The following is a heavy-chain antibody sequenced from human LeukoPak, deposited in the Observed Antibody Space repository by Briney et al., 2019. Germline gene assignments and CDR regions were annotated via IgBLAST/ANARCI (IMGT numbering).Heavy chain of an antibody. CDR1: GFTFSSYS. CDR3: ARGVVVPAAQAVADIKFYYYGMDV. J-gene: IGHJ6*04. Sequence: GGALRLSCAASGFTFSSYSMNWVRQAPGKGLEWVSSISSSSSYIHYADSVKGRFTISRDNAKNSLYLQMNSLRAEDTAVYYCARGVVVPAAQAVADIKFYYYGMDVWGKGTTVTVSS. D-gene: IGHD2-2*01. CDR2: ISSSSSYI. V-gene: IGHV3-21*01.